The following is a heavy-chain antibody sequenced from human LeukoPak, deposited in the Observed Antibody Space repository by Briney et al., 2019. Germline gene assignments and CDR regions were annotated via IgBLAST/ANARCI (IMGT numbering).Heavy chain of an antibody. V-gene: IGHV3-30-3*01. Sequence: PGGSLRLSCAASGFTFSSYAMRWVRQAPGKGLEWVAVITYDGSNKYYADSVKGRFTISRDNSKNSLYLQMNSLRAEDTAVYYCARDGGRAIVVGPAARGYFDYWGQGALVTVSS. CDR3: ARDGGRAIVVGPAARGYFDY. J-gene: IGHJ4*02. D-gene: IGHD2-2*01. CDR2: ITYDGSNK. CDR1: GFTFSSYA.